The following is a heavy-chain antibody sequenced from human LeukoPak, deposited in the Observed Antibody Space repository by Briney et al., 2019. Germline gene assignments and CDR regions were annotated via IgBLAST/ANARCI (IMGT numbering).Heavy chain of an antibody. CDR1: GYTFTSYY. V-gene: IGHV1-46*01. J-gene: IGHJ3*02. Sequence: ASVKVSCKASGYTFTSYYMHWVRQAPGQGLEWMGIINPSGGSTSYAQKFQGRVTMTRDMSTSTAYMELSSLGSEDTAVYYCARAESYSSGPFGNAFDIWGQGTMVTVSS. CDR2: INPSGGST. CDR3: ARAESYSSGPFGNAFDI. D-gene: IGHD6-19*01.